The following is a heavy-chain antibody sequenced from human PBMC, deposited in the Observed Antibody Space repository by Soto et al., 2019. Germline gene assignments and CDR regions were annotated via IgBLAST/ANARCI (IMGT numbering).Heavy chain of an antibody. CDR3: AIPKRPGRDGYNPLFDY. D-gene: IGHD5-12*01. Sequence: SVRVSCKASGGTFSSYAISWVRQAPGQGLEWMGGIIPIFGTANYAQKFQGRVTITADESTSTAYMELSSLRSEDTAVYYCAIPKRPGRDGYNPLFDYWGQGTLVTVSS. CDR2: IIPIFGTA. J-gene: IGHJ4*02. V-gene: IGHV1-69*13. CDR1: GGTFSSYA.